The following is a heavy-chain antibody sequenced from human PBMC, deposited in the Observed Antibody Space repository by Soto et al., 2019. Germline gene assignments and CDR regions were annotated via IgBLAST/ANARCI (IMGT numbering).Heavy chain of an antibody. J-gene: IGHJ4*02. CDR3: ARDQTFPGYYYDSSGYYPLDY. D-gene: IGHD3-22*01. CDR1: GYTFTSYA. Sequence: ASVKVSCKASGYTFTSYAMHWVRQAPGQRLEWMGWINAGNGNTKYSQKFQGRVTITRDTSASTAYMELSSLRSEDTAVYYCARDQTFPGYYYDSSGYYPLDYWGQGTLVTVSS. V-gene: IGHV1-3*01. CDR2: INAGNGNT.